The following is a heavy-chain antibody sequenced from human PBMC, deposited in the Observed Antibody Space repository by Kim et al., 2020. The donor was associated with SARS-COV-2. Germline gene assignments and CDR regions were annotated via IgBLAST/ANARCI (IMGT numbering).Heavy chain of an antibody. J-gene: IGHJ5*02. CDR1: GFTFSTSW. V-gene: IGHV3-7*01. CDR2: MDQDGSHV. CDR3: VTWGGASS. D-gene: IGHD7-27*01. Sequence: GGSLRLSCAASGFTFSTSWMSWIRQAPGSGLEWVAHMDQDGSHVYYVDSVKGRVTISRDNDKNSLYLQMNSLRADDKELYYCVTWGGASSWGQGTLVTVS.